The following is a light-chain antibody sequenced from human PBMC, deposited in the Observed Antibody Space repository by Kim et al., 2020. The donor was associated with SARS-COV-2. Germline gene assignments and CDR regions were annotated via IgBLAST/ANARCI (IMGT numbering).Light chain of an antibody. J-gene: IGLJ2*01. V-gene: IGLV2-23*02. CDR2: EVT. Sequence: PGQSITISCTGTRGDVGSYDLVSWYQQHPGKAPKLMIYEVTKRPSGVSNRFSGSKSGNTASLTISGLQAEDEAAYFCCSYAGSNTLFGGGTQLTVL. CDR1: RGDVGSYDL. CDR3: CSYAGSNTL.